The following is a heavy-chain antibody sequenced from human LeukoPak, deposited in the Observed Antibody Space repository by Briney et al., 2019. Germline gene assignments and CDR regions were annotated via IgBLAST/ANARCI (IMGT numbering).Heavy chain of an antibody. V-gene: IGHV3-30-3*01. CDR1: GFTLSSYA. Sequence: GRSLRLSCAASGFTLSSYAMHWVRQAPGKGLEWVAVISYDGSNKYYADSVKGRFTISRDNSKNTLYLQMNSLRAEDTAVYYCAREDSYWDAFDIWGQGTMVTVSS. D-gene: IGHD1-26*01. CDR2: ISYDGSNK. J-gene: IGHJ3*02. CDR3: AREDSYWDAFDI.